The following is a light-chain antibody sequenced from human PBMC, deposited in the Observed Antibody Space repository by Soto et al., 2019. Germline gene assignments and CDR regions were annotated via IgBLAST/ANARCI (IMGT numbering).Light chain of an antibody. CDR1: QSVSIN. CDR3: QQYNNWPPVT. CDR2: GAS. Sequence: EIVMTQSPATLSVSPGERATLSCRASQSVSINLAWYQQKPGQAPSLLIYGASTRATGFPARFSGSGSGTEFTLTINSLQSEDSAVYYCQQYNNWPPVTFGGGTKVDIK. J-gene: IGKJ4*01. V-gene: IGKV3-15*01.